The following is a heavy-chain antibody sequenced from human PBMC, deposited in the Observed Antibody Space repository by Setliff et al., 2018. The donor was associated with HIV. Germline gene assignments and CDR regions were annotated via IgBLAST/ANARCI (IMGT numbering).Heavy chain of an antibody. V-gene: IGHV1-69*05. Sequence: GASVKVSCKASGGTFSSYGITWVRQAPGQGLEWMGGSTPLLDTTNYAQKFQGRVTITTDESTNTVYMELSSLRSDDMAGYYCAKEVGGSYALGSKVLDSWGQGTLVTVSS. D-gene: IGHD3-16*01. CDR1: GGTFSSYG. CDR2: STPLLDTT. CDR3: AKEVGGSYALGSKVLDS. J-gene: IGHJ4*02.